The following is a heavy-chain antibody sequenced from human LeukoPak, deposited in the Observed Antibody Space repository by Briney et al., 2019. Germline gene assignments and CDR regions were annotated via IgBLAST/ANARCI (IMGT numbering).Heavy chain of an antibody. D-gene: IGHD3-22*01. CDR2: INPNSGGT. CDR3: ARQGGTLIAVVKVALDV. CDR1: GYTFTSYS. V-gene: IGHV1-2*02. Sequence: ASVKVSCKASGYTFTSYSINWVRQAPGQGLEWMGWINPNSGGTWSAQKFQGRVTMTRDTSITTAYMELSSLRSDDTAVYYCARQGGTLIAVVKVALDVWGQGTTVTVSS. J-gene: IGHJ3*01.